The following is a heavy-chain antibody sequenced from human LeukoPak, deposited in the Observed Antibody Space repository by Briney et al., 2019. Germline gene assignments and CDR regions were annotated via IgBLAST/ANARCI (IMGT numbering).Heavy chain of an antibody. Sequence: SETLSLTCTVSGGSISSYYWSWIRQPPGKGLEWIGYIYYSGSTNYNPSLKSRVTISVDTSKNQFSLKLSSVTAADTAVYYCARDMEGAFDIWGQGQWSPSLQ. CDR2: IYYSGST. J-gene: IGHJ3*02. V-gene: IGHV4-59*01. D-gene: IGHD3-10*01. CDR1: GGSISSYY. CDR3: ARDMEGAFDI.